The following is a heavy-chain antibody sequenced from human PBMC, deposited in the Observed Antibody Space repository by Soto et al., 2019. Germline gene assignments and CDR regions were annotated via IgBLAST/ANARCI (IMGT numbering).Heavy chain of an antibody. V-gene: IGHV1-3*01. CDR3: ARVYCSGNRCPYGMDV. CDR1: GYTFTSYV. D-gene: IGHD2-15*01. CDR2: INAGNGNT. Sequence: GSVKVSCKASGYTFTSYVMHWVRKAPGQRLEGMGWINAGNGNTKYSQKFQGRVTITRDTSASTVYMELSSLRSEDTGVYYCARVYCSGNRCPYGMDVWGQGTTVTVSS. J-gene: IGHJ6*02.